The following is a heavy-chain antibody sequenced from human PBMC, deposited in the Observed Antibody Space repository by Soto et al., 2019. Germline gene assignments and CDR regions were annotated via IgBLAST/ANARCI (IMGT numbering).Heavy chain of an antibody. D-gene: IGHD3-3*01. V-gene: IGHV4-39*01. CDR2: IYYSGST. CDR3: AILGSMVTIFGVVPPYGMDV. CDR1: GGSISSGSYY. J-gene: IGHJ6*02. Sequence: SETLSLTCTVSGGSISSGSYYWGWIRQPPGKGLEWIGSIYYSGSTYYNPSLKSRVTISVDTTKNQFSLKLSSVTAADTAVYYCAILGSMVTIFGVVPPYGMDVWGQGTTVTVSS.